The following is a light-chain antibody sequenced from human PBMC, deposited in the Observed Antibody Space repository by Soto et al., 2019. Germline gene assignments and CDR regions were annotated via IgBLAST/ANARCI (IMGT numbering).Light chain of an antibody. CDR1: SSDVGAYNY. J-gene: IGLJ2*01. CDR3: SSYTSSSTVV. V-gene: IGLV2-14*01. CDR2: EVT. Sequence: QSALTQPRSVSGSPGQSVTISCTGTSSDVGAYNYVSWYQQHPGKAPKIMIYEVTNRPSGISKRFSGSKSGNTASLTISGLQADDEADYYCSSYTSSSTVVFGGGTKLTVL.